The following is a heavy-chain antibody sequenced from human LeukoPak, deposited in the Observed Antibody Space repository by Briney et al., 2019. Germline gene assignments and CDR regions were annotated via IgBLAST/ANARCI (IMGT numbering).Heavy chain of an antibody. Sequence: GGSLRLSCAASGFTFSSYWMSWVRQAPGKGLEWVANIKQDGSEKYYVDSVKGRFTISRDNAKNSLYLQMNSLRAEDTAVYYCARAFWVVTAAGKTRPVFLPFGNWFDPWGQGTLVTVSS. CDR3: ARAFWVVTAAGKTRPVFLPFGNWFDP. J-gene: IGHJ5*02. CDR1: GFTFSSYW. CDR2: IKQDGSEK. V-gene: IGHV3-7*01. D-gene: IGHD3-3*01.